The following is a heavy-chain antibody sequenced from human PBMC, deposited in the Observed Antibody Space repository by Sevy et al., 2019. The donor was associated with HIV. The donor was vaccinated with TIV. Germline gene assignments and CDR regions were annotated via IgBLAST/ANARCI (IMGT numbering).Heavy chain of an antibody. V-gene: IGHV3-74*01. D-gene: IGHD4-4*01. CDR2: INSDGSST. Sequence: GGSLRLSCAASGFTLSSYWMHWVRQAPGKGLVWVSRINSDGSSTSYADFVKGRFTISRDNAKNTLYLQMNSLRAEDTAVYYCATSRRDDYNYYFDSWGQGTLVTVSS. CDR3: ATSRRDDYNYYFDS. J-gene: IGHJ4*02. CDR1: GFTLSSYW.